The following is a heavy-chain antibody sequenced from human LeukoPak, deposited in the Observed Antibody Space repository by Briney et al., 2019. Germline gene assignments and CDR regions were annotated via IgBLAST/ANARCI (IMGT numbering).Heavy chain of an antibody. J-gene: IGHJ5*01. CDR1: GGSFSGNN. Sequence: PSETLSLTCAVYGGSFSGNNWTWIRQPPGKGLEWIGEINHREATKYNPSLNSSLTISVNPSKNQFSMKLKSVTAADTVVYYCARGSPKHDSWGQGTLVTVSS. CDR3: ARGSPKHDS. CDR2: INHREAT. V-gene: IGHV4-34*01.